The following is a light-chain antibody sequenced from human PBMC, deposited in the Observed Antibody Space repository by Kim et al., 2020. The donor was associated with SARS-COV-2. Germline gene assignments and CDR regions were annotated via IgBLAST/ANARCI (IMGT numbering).Light chain of an antibody. J-gene: IGKJ4*01. V-gene: IGKV3-11*01. Sequence: LPAEEAAPPSCRGRQIVSSFFAWYQQKPGQAPSLLICDSSNRATGLPARFSGSASGTDFTLTISSLEPEDFAVYYCQQRSNSLTFGGGTKVDIK. CDR2: DSS. CDR3: QQRSNSLT. CDR1: QIVSSF.